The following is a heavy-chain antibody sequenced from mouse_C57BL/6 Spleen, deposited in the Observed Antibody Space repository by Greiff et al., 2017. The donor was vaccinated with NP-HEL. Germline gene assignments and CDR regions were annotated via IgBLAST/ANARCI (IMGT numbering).Heavy chain of an antibody. V-gene: IGHV1-7*01. CDR3: AGPIYYDYDGFAY. J-gene: IGHJ3*01. D-gene: IGHD2-4*01. Sequence: QVQLQQSGAELAKPGASVKLSCKASGYTFTSYWMHWVKQRPGQGLEWIGYINPSSGYTKYNQKFKDKATLTADKSSSTAYMQLSSLTYEDSAVYYCAGPIYYDYDGFAYWGQGTLVTVSA. CDR1: GYTFTSYW. CDR2: INPSSGYT.